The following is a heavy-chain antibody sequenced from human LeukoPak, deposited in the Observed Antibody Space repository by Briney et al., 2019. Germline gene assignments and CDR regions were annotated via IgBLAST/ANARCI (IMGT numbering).Heavy chain of an antibody. CDR2: ISGSGGST. D-gene: IGHD5-18*01. V-gene: IGHV3-23*01. Sequence: QSGGSLRLSCAASGFTFSIYAMSWVRQAPGKGLEWVSAISGSGGSTYYADSVKGRFTISRDNSKNTLYLQMNSLRAEDTAVYYCARARGYSYGLYYFDYWGQGTLVTVSS. CDR1: GFTFSIYA. CDR3: ARARGYSYGLYYFDY. J-gene: IGHJ4*02.